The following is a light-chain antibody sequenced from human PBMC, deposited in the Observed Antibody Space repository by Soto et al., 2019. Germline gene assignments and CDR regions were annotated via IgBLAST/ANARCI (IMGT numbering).Light chain of an antibody. Sequence: DIPMTQSPSSLSASVGDSVTLTCRASQRLFSFLNWYQQAPGRAPKLLISTAYKLQSGVPSRFSGSESGTEFTLTISSLQPVDFANYFCQQTYSAPFTFGPGTKVDVK. CDR1: QRLFSF. J-gene: IGKJ3*01. CDR3: QQTYSAPFT. CDR2: TAY. V-gene: IGKV1-39*01.